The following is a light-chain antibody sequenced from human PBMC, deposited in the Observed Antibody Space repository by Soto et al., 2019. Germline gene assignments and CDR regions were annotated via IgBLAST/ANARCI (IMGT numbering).Light chain of an antibody. V-gene: IGKV3-20*01. CDR2: GAS. CDR3: QQYGSSPPIT. CDR1: QSVSSSY. Sequence: VGLAQSPCTLSLSPGERSTLSCIAIQSVSSSYLAWYQQKPGQAPRLLIYGASSRATGIPDRSSGSGSGTDFTLTISRLEPEDFAVYYCQQYGSSPPITFGQGTRLEVK. J-gene: IGKJ5*01.